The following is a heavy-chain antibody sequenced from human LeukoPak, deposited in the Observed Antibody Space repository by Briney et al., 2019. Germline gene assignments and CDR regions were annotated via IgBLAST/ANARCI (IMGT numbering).Heavy chain of an antibody. D-gene: IGHD6-19*01. V-gene: IGHV3-49*04. CDR3: TRDRYSSGWYVWLDDY. Sequence: GGSLRLSCTASGFTFGDYAMSWVRQAPGKGLEWVGFIRSKAYDGTTEYAASVKGRFTISRDDSKSIAYPQMNSLKTEDTAVYYCTRDRYSSGWYVWLDDYWGQGTLVTVSS. CDR1: GFTFGDYA. CDR2: IRSKAYDGTT. J-gene: IGHJ4*02.